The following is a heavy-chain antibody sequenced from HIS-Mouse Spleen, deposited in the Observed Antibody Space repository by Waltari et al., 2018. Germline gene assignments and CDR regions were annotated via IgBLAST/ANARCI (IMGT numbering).Heavy chain of an antibody. D-gene: IGHD7-27*01. CDR3: ARGPNWGFYLSSTNWFDP. Sequence: QVQLQQWGAGLLKPSETLSLTCAVYGGSFSGYYWSWIRQPPGKGLEWIGEINHSGSTNYNPSLKSRVTISVDTSKNQFSLKLSSVTAADTAVYYCARGPNWGFYLSSTNWFDPWGQGTLVTVSS. V-gene: IGHV4-34*01. CDR2: INHSGST. J-gene: IGHJ5*02. CDR1: GGSFSGYY.